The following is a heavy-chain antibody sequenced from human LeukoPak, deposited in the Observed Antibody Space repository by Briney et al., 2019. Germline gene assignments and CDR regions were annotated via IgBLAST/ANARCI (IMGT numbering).Heavy chain of an antibody. CDR3: ARDYGDDSSGYYYH. V-gene: IGHV3-21*01. CDR1: GFTFSTYS. Sequence: RTGGSLRLSCAASGFTFSTYSMNWVRQAPGKGLEWVSSISSSSSYIYYADSVKGRFTISRDNAKNSVYLQMNSLRAEDTAVYYCARDYGDDSSGYYYHWGRGTLVTVSS. J-gene: IGHJ5*02. CDR2: ISSSSSYI. D-gene: IGHD3-22*01.